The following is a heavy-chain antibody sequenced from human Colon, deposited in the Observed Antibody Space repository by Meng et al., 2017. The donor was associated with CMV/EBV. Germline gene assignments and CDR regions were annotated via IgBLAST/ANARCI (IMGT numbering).Heavy chain of an antibody. D-gene: IGHD5/OR15-5a*01. CDR1: GYPFTIHY. CDR2: MNPNSGDT. J-gene: IGHJ4*02. V-gene: IGHV1-2*02. Sequence: SGYPFTIHYIHWVRPAPGRGLEWMGWMNPNSGDTNYAQKFQDRVEMTRDTTVNTAYLDLTSLRSADTAVYYCATLSIYDSTISDFWGQGTLVTVSS. CDR3: ATLSIYDSTISDF.